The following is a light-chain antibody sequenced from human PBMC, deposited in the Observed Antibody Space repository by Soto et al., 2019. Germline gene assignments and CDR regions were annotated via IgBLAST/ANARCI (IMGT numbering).Light chain of an antibody. J-gene: IGKJ5*01. Sequence: DIQMTQSPSSLSASVGDRVTITCRAGQSIRSLLAWYQHKPGKAPKFLIYDASSLESGVPSRFSGSGSGTEFTLTISGLEPEDFAVYFCQHYGSSPPVTFGQGTRM. V-gene: IGKV1-5*01. CDR3: QHYGSSPPVT. CDR2: DAS. CDR1: QSIRSL.